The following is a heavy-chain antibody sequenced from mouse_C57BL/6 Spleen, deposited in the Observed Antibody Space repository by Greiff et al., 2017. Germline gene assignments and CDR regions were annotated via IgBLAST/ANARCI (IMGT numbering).Heavy chain of an antibody. CDR2: IYPGSGST. J-gene: IGHJ4*01. V-gene: IGHV1-55*01. CDR1: GYTFTSYW. D-gene: IGHD1-1*01. Sequence: QVQLQQPGAELVKPGASVKMSCKASGYTFTSYWITWVKQMPGQGLEWIGDIYPGSGSTNYNEKFKSKATLTVDTSSSTAYMHLSSLTSEDSAVYDCARGGLGCGSSYDAMDYWGTGTSVTVSS. CDR3: ARGGLGCGSSYDAMDY.